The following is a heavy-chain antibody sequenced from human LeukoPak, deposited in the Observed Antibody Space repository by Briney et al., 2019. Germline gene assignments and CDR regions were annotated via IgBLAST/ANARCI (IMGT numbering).Heavy chain of an antibody. J-gene: IGHJ4*02. CDR2: INHVGNT. D-gene: IGHD2-2*01. CDR1: TGSFSGYY. CDR3: ARQEVVPALLPFDY. V-gene: IGHV4-34*01. Sequence: SETLSLTCAVYTGSFSGYYWSWIRQSPGKGLEGIGEINHVGNTNYNPSLESRVTISVDTSKNQFTLKLSSVTAADTAVYYCARQEVVPALLPFDYWGQGTLVTVSS.